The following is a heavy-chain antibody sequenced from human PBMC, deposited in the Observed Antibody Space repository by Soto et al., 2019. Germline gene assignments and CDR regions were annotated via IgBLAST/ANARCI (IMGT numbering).Heavy chain of an antibody. Sequence: PGGSLRLSCAASGFPFSDSYMAWIRQAPGKGLEELATISSTGSTPYYADSVKGRFTISRDNAQNSLYLEMNNLRAEDTAVYYCARGQQLVANWLDPWGQGILVTVSS. D-gene: IGHD6-6*01. CDR3: ARGQQLVANWLDP. CDR2: ISSTGSTP. J-gene: IGHJ5*02. V-gene: IGHV3-11*01. CDR1: GFPFSDSY.